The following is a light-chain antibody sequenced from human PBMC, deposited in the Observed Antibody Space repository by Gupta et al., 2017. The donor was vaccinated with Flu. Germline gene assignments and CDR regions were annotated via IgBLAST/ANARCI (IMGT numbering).Light chain of an antibody. J-gene: IGKJ4*01. CDR3: QQYGSSPLT. CDR2: CAS. CDR1: QSVSSSY. Sequence: TLSCRASQSVSSSYLAWYQQKPGQAPRLLIYCASSRATGIPDRFSGSGSGTDFTLTISRLEPEDFAVYYCQQYGSSPLTFGGGTKVEIK. V-gene: IGKV3-20*01.